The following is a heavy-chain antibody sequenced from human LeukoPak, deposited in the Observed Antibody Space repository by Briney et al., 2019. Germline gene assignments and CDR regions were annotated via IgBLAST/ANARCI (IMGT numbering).Heavy chain of an antibody. J-gene: IGHJ4*02. CDR3: AKELSGYSYGWDH. CDR1: GFTFSSYA. V-gene: IGHV3-23*01. Sequence: GGSLRLSCAASGFTFSSYAMSWVRQAPGKGLEWVSAISGSGGSTYYADSVKGRFTISRDNSKNTLYLQMYSLRAEDTAIYYCAKELSGYSYGWDHWGQGTLVTVSS. CDR2: ISGSGGST. D-gene: IGHD5-18*01.